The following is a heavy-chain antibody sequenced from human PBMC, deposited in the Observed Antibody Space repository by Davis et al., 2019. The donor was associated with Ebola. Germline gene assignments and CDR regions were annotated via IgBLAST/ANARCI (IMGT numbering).Heavy chain of an antibody. J-gene: IGHJ4*02. Sequence: PSETLSLTCTVSGVSISTYYWTWIRQPPGKGLEWIGYIYSSGSTSFSPSLKSRVTISRDMSKNQFSLNLRFVTAADTAVYYCARVGDFQGVYWGQGTLVTVSS. D-gene: IGHD2-8*01. V-gene: IGHV4-4*08. CDR3: ARVGDFQGVY. CDR1: GVSISTYY. CDR2: IYSSGST.